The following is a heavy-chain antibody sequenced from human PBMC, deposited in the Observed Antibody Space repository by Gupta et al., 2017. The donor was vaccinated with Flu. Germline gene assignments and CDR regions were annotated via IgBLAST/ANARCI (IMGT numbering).Heavy chain of an antibody. Sequence: QLQLQESGPGLVKPSETLSLNCTVSGDSISPTGYSWGWVRQPPGKGLQWMGSIFHSGITYYNPSLKGRVTISIDTSKNQFSLKVTSVTAADTAVYYCARRGHSYGEFDYWGQGTLVAVSS. V-gene: IGHV4-39*01. CDR2: IFHSGIT. D-gene: IGHD5-18*01. CDR3: ARRGHSYGEFDY. J-gene: IGHJ4*02. CDR1: GDSISPTGYS.